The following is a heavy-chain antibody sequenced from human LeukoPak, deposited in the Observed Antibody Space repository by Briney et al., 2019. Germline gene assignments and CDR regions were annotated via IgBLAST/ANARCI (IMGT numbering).Heavy chain of an antibody. V-gene: IGHV4-34*01. CDR2: INHSGYT. Sequence: PSETLSLTCAVSGGSFSGFYWSWIRQPPGKGLEWIGEINHSGYTNYHPSLKSRVAMSVDTSKKQFSLILSSVTAADTAVYYCARGKGTVSYWGQGTLVSVSS. CDR3: ARGKGTVSY. CDR1: GGSFSGFY. J-gene: IGHJ4*02. D-gene: IGHD4-11*01.